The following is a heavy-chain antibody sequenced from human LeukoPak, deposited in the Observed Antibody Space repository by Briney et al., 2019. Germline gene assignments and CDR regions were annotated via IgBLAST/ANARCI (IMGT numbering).Heavy chain of an antibody. Sequence: GCSVTVSCMASGGTFSSYAISWVRQPPGRELEWVGGIIPIFGPANYAQKFQGRVTITADESTSTAYMELSSLRSEDTAVYYCAGSNDYYYYMDVWGKGTTVTISS. CDR2: IIPIFGPA. CDR1: GGTFSSYA. CDR3: AGSNDYYYYMDV. J-gene: IGHJ6*03. V-gene: IGHV1-69*13.